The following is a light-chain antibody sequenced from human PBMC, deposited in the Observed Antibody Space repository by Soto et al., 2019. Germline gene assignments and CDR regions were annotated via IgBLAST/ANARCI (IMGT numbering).Light chain of an antibody. CDR2: SAS. Sequence: EVVLTQSPGTLSLSPGERVTLSCRASQSVASSYLAWYQQKPGRAPRLLFYSASSRATGIPDRFSGSGSGTDFTLTISRLEPDDFAVYYWHHFGSLPETFGQGTNVE. J-gene: IGKJ1*01. CDR3: HHFGSLPET. CDR1: QSVASSY. V-gene: IGKV3-20*01.